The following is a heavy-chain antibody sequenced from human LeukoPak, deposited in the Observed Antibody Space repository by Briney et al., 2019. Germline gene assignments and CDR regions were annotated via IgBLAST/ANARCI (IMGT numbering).Heavy chain of an antibody. CDR2: IYTSGST. CDR3: ARDHYDSSGEYYFDY. CDR1: GGSISSYY. Sequence: SETLSLTCTVSGGSISSYYWSWIRQPAGKGLEWIGRIYTSGSTYYNPSLKSRVTMSVDTSKDQFSLKLSSVTAADTAVYYCARDHYDSSGEYYFDYWGQGTLVTVSS. V-gene: IGHV4-4*07. D-gene: IGHD3-22*01. J-gene: IGHJ4*02.